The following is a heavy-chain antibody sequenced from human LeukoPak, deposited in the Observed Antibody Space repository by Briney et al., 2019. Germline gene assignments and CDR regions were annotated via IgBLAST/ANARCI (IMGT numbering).Heavy chain of an antibody. CDR3: ARENFGMGDY. CDR1: GYSFTSYW. CDR2: IYPGDSNV. V-gene: IGHV5-51*01. Sequence: GESLKISCKGSGYSFTSYWISWVRQMPGKGLEWMGIIYPGDSNVRYSPSFRGQVTISADESISTAYLQWGSLTASDTAMYYCARENFGMGDYWGQGALVTVSS. J-gene: IGHJ4*02. D-gene: IGHD1-14*01.